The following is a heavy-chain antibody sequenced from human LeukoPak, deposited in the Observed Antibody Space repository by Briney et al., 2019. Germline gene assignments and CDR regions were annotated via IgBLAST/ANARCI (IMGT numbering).Heavy chain of an antibody. V-gene: IGHV3-30*03. CDR1: GFTVSNNY. J-gene: IGHJ4*02. CDR2: ISYDGSNK. Sequence: GGSLRLSCAASGFTVSNNYMSWVRQAPGKGLEWVAVISYDGSNKYYADSVKGRFTISRDNSKNTLYLQMNSLRAEDTAVYYCARDLDVDTAMVIGYWGQGTLVTVSS. D-gene: IGHD5-18*01. CDR3: ARDLDVDTAMVIGY.